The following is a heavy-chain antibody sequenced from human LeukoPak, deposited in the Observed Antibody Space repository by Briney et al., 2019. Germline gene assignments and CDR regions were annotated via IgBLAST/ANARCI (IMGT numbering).Heavy chain of an antibody. CDR1: GFTVSNNY. CDR2: IYSGGST. D-gene: IGHD5-18*01. J-gene: IGHJ4*02. V-gene: IGHV3-66*02. CDR3: TKDRSYGRSYFDY. Sequence: PGGSPRLSCAASGFTVSNNYMSWVRQAPGKGLEWVSVIYSGGSTYYADSVKGRFTISRDNSKNTLYLQMNSLRIEDTAVYYCTKDRSYGRSYFDYWGQGTLVTVAS.